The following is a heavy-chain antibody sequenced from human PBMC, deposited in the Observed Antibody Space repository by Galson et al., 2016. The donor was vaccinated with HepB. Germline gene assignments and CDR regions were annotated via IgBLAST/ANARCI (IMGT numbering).Heavy chain of an antibody. CDR2: IDSDGITT. CDR3: AKVATPNRNYENWFDS. CDR1: GFTFSSYW. J-gene: IGHJ5*01. D-gene: IGHD4-11*01. Sequence: SLRLSCAASGFTFSSYWMYWVRQAPGKGLVWVSRIDSDGITTAYADSVKGRFTISRDNSKNTLNLQMNSLRAEDTAVYYCAKVATPNRNYENWFDSWGQGTLVTVSS. V-gene: IGHV3-74*01.